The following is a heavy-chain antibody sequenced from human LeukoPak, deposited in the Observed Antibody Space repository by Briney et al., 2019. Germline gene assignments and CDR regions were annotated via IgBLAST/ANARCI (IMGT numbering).Heavy chain of an antibody. CDR1: GFIFSTYA. D-gene: IGHD6-13*01. Sequence: GGSLRLSCAASGFIFSTYAMHWVRQAPGKGLEYVSSISSNGGSTYYANSVTGRFTISRDNSKNTPYLQVGSLRAEDMAVYYCARRAAAGPLYFDYWGQGTLVTVSS. CDR2: ISSNGGST. V-gene: IGHV3-64*01. CDR3: ARRAAAGPLYFDY. J-gene: IGHJ4*02.